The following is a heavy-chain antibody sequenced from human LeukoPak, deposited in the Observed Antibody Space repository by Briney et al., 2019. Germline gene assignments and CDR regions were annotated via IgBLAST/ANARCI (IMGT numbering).Heavy chain of an antibody. D-gene: IGHD3-22*01. CDR3: AIGPRGYYDLDY. V-gene: IGHV3-21*04. Sequence: GGSLRLSCAASGFTFSSYSMNWVRQAPGKGLEWVSSISGSSSYIYYADSVKGRFTISRDNAKNSLYLQMNSLKTEDTAVYYCAIGPRGYYDLDYWGQGTLVTVSS. J-gene: IGHJ4*02. CDR1: GFTFSSYS. CDR2: ISGSSSYI.